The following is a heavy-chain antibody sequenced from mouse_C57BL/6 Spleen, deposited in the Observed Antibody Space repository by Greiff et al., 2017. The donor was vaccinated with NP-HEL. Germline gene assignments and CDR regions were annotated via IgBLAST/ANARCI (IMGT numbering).Heavy chain of an antibody. D-gene: IGHD1-1*01. CDR1: GFTFSSYA. J-gene: IGHJ1*03. CDR2: ISDGGSYT. CDR3: ARSPYDYGSSSDWYFDV. Sequence: EVKLMESGGGLVKPGGSLKLSCAASGFTFSSYAMSWVRQTPEKRLEWVATISDGGSYTYYPDNVKGRFTISRDNAKNNLYLQMSHLKSEDTAMYYCARSPYDYGSSSDWYFDVWGTGTTVTVSS. V-gene: IGHV5-4*03.